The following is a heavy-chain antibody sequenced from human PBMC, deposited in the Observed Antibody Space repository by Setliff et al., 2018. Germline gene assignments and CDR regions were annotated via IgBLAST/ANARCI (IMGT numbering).Heavy chain of an antibody. Sequence: SETLSLTCTVSGYSISSGYIWGWIRQPPGKGLEWIGSIYYSGSTYYNPSLKSRVTISVDTSKNQFSLKLSSVTAADTAVYYCARIHLLLWFGELLSGWFDPWGQGTLVTVSS. CDR1: GYSISSGYI. CDR3: ARIHLLLWFGELLSGWFDP. V-gene: IGHV4-38-2*02. D-gene: IGHD3-10*01. J-gene: IGHJ5*02. CDR2: IYYSGST.